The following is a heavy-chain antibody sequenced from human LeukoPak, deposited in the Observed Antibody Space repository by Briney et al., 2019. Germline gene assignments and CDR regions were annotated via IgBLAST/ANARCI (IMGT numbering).Heavy chain of an antibody. CDR1: GGSFSGYY. CDR2: INHGGST. V-gene: IGHV4-34*01. Sequence: SETLSLTCAVYGGSFSGYYWSWIRQPPGKGLEWIGEINHGGSTNYNPSLKSRVTISVDTSKNQFSLKLSSVTAADTAVYYCARGTPYFDYWGQGTLVTVSS. J-gene: IGHJ4*02. CDR3: ARGTPYFDY.